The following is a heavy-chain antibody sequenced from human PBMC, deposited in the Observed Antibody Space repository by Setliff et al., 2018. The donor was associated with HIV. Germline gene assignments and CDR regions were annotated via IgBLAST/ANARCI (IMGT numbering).Heavy chain of an antibody. CDR1: GGSISSGSYY. V-gene: IGHV4-61*09. CDR2: IHTSGSS. CDR3: ARDLLGSSSLVDY. J-gene: IGHJ4*02. Sequence: SETLSLTCTVSGGSISSGSYYWSWIRQPAGKGLEWIGHIHTSGSSSYNPSLKSRVITSLDTSKNQISLKLNSVTAADTAVYYCARDLLGSSSLVDYWGQGTLVTVSS. D-gene: IGHD6-6*01.